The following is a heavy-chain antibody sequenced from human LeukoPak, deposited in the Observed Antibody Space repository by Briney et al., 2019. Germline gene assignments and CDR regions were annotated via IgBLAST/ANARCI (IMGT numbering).Heavy chain of an antibody. CDR3: ASSTNPWH. V-gene: IGHV3-48*01. D-gene: IGHD2-2*01. CDR2: ISSSSSSM. J-gene: IGHJ4*02. Sequence: GGSLRLSCAASGFTFSSNSMNWVRQAPGKGLEWVSYISSSSSSMYYADSVKGRCTISRDNAKNSLYLQMNSLRAEDTAVYYCASSTNPWHWGQGTLVTVSS. CDR1: GFTFSSNS.